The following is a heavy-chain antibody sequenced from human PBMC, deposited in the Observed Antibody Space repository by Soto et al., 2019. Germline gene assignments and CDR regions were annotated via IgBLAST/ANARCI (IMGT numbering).Heavy chain of an antibody. CDR3: ARDSGSRYFDS. CDR2: IWYDGSNK. CDR1: GFTFSSYG. D-gene: IGHD1-26*01. V-gene: IGHV3-33*01. Sequence: QVQLVESGGGVVQPGRSLRLSCAASGFTFSSYGMHWVRQAPGKGLEWVAVIWYDGSNKYYADSVKGRFTISRDNSKNTLYLQMNSLRAEDTAVYYCARDSGSRYFDSWGQGTLVTVSS. J-gene: IGHJ4*02.